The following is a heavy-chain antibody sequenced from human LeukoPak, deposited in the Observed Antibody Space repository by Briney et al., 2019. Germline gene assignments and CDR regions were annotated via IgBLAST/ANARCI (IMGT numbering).Heavy chain of an antibody. CDR1: GFTFSSYA. J-gene: IGHJ4*02. CDR3: VKGSYIVATTTFDY. CDR2: ISSNGGST. D-gene: IGHD5-12*01. V-gene: IGHV3-64D*06. Sequence: GGSLRLSCSASGFTFSSYAMHWVRQAPGKGLPYVSAISSNGGSTYYADSVKGRFTISRDNSKNTLYLQMSSLRAEDTAVYYCVKGSYIVATTTFDYWGQGTLVTVSS.